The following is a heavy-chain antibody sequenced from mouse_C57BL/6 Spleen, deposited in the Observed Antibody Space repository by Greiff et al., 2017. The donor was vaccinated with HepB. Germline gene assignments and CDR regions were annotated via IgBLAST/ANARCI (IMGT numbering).Heavy chain of an antibody. D-gene: IGHD1-1*01. V-gene: IGHV5-17*01. CDR1: GFTFSDYG. J-gene: IGHJ2*01. CDR3: AREAYYGLFDY. Sequence: EVHLVESGGGLVKPGGSLKLSCAASGFTFSDYGMHWVRQAPEKGLEWVAYISSGSSTIYYADTVKGRFTISRDNAKNTLFLQMTSLRSEDTAMYYCAREAYYGLFDYWGQGTTLTVSS. CDR2: ISSGSSTI.